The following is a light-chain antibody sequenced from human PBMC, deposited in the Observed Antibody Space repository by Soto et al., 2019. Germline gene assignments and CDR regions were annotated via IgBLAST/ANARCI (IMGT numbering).Light chain of an antibody. CDR1: QSISSY. J-gene: IGKJ1*01. V-gene: IGKV1-39*01. CDR3: QQSYSTLWT. CDR2: AAS. Sequence: IQMTQSPSSLSASVGDRVTITCQASQSISSYLNWYQQKPGKAPKLLIYAASSLQSGVPSRFSGSGSGTDCTLTISSLQPEDVATYYCQQSYSTLWTLGQGTKVDIK.